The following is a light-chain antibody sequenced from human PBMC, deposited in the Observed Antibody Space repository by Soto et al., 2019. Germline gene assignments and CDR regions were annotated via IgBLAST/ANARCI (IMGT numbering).Light chain of an antibody. J-gene: IGKJ5*01. V-gene: IGKV2-28*01. CDR1: RSLLSTNGNHY. Sequence: DIVMTQSPLSLPVTPGEPASISCRSSRSLLSTNGNHYLDWYLQKPGQSPQLLIYVGSNRASGVXDXXSGSGSGTDFTLKISRVEAEDVGVYYCMQALQAPITFGQGTRLEIK. CDR3: MQALQAPIT. CDR2: VGS.